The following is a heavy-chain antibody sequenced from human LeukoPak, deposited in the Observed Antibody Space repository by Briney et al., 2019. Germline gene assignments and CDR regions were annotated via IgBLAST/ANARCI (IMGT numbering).Heavy chain of an antibody. D-gene: IGHD1-26*01. V-gene: IGHV3-21*01. CDR2: ISSSSSYI. J-gene: IGHJ4*02. CDR3: ARTIVGATTGRFDY. Sequence: GGSLRLSCAASGFTFSSYSMNWVRQAPGKGLEWVSSISSSSSYIYYADSVKGRFTISRDNAKNSLYLQMNSLRAEDTAVYYCARTIVGATTGRFDYWGQGTLVTVSS. CDR1: GFTFSSYS.